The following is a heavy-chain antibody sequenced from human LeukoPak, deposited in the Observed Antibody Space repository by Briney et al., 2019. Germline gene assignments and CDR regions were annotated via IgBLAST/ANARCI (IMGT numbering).Heavy chain of an antibody. J-gene: IGHJ6*04. Sequence: PSETLSLTCTVSGASFSSGSSYWSWIRQPAGKGLEWIGHIYTSRSTNYNPSLKSRVSMSVDTSKNQFSLRLTSVTAADTAVYYCARGSLRVWGKGTSVTVSP. V-gene: IGHV4-61*09. D-gene: IGHD3-10*01. CDR3: ARGSLRV. CDR1: GASFSSGSSY. CDR2: IYTSRST.